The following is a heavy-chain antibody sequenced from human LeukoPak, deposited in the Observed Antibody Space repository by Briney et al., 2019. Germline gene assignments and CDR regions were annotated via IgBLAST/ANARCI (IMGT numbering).Heavy chain of an antibody. J-gene: IGHJ3*02. CDR1: GYTFTSNY. D-gene: IGHD3-22*01. V-gene: IGHV1-46*01. CDR3: ATTYYYDRWGRAFDI. CDR2: ISPSDGST. Sequence: GASVKVSRKAFGYTFTSNYMHWVRQAPGQGPEWMGVISPSDGSTTYAQKFQGRVTITADESTSTAYMELSSLRSEDTAVYYCATTYYYDRWGRAFDIWGQGTMVTVSS.